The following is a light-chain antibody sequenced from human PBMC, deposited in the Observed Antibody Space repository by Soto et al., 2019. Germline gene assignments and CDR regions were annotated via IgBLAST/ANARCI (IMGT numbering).Light chain of an antibody. CDR2: GAS. CDR1: QSVFSSY. CDR3: QQYGSSPWT. Sequence: EIVLMQSPGTLSLSPGERATLSCRASQSVFSSYLAWYQKKPGQAPRLLIYGASSRATGIPDRFSGSGSGTDFTLTISSLEPEDFAVYYCQQYGSSPWTFGQGTKVEIK. V-gene: IGKV3-20*01. J-gene: IGKJ1*01.